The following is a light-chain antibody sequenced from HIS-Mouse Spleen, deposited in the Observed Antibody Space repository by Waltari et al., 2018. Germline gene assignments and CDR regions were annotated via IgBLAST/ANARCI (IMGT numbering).Light chain of an antibody. CDR2: GAS. Sequence: EIVMTQSPATLSVSPGERATLPCRASQSVSSNLARYQQKPGQAPRLLIYGASTRATGIPARFSGSGSGTEFTLTISSLQSEDFAVYYCQQYNNWASLTFGGGTKVEIK. CDR1: QSVSSN. V-gene: IGKV3-15*01. CDR3: QQYNNWASLT. J-gene: IGKJ4*01.